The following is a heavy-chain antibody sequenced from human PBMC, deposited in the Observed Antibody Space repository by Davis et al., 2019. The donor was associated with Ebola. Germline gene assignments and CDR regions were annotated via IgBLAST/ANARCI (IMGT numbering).Heavy chain of an antibody. V-gene: IGHV1-18*01. D-gene: IGHD6-25*01. J-gene: IGHJ6*02. CDR2: ISAYNGNT. Sequence: AASVKVSCKASGYTFISYGFSWVRQAPAQGLEWMGWISAYNGNTKYAQNFHGRVTMTTDTSTSTAYMELRSLRSDDTAVYYCARDLPSSGLNNYYYVMDVWGQGTTVTVSS. CDR3: ARDLPSSGLNNYYYVMDV. CDR1: GYTFISYG.